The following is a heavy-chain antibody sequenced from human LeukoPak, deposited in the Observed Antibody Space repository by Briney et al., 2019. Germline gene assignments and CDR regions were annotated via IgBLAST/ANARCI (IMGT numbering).Heavy chain of an antibody. J-gene: IGHJ3*02. CDR1: GYTFSNYC. Sequence: ASVKVSCKAPGYTFSNYCMHWVRQAPGQGLEWMGILNPTYDIPIYAQKFEGRVTMTRDMSTSTVYMELSSLTSDDTAVYFCAKDPRNILTGDYDDFDIWGQGTMSSSLQ. D-gene: IGHD3-9*01. V-gene: IGHV1-46*01. CDR2: LNPTYDIP. CDR3: AKDPRNILTGDYDDFDI.